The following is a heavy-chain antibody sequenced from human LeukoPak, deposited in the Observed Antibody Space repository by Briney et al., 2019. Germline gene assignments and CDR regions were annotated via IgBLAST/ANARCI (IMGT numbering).Heavy chain of an antibody. V-gene: IGHV3-15*01. D-gene: IGHD6-13*01. J-gene: IGHJ4*02. Sequence: PGGSLRLSCAASGFTFSSYGMHWVRQAPGKGLEWVGRIKSKTDGGTTDYAAPVKGRFTISRDDSKNTLYLQMNSLKTEDTAVYYCTTVSAAGQLDYWGQGTLVTVSS. CDR2: IKSKTDGGTT. CDR1: GFTFSSYG. CDR3: TTVSAAGQLDY.